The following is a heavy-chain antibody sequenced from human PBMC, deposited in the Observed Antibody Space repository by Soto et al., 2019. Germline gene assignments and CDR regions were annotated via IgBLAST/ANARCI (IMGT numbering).Heavy chain of an antibody. CDR3: ARGGYYYGSGTLAYYGMDV. V-gene: IGHV1-69*13. CDR2: IIPIFGTA. D-gene: IGHD3-10*01. Sequence: SVKVSCKASGGTSSSYAISWVRQAPGQGLEWMGGIIPIFGTANYAQKFQGRVTITADESTSTAYMELSSLRSEDTAVYYCARGGYYYGSGTLAYYGMDVWGQGTTVTVSS. J-gene: IGHJ6*02. CDR1: GGTSSSYA.